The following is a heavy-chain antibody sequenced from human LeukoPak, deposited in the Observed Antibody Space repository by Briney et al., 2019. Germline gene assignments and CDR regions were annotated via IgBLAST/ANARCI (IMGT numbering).Heavy chain of an antibody. D-gene: IGHD3-10*01. CDR1: GFTFSTYA. Sequence: GGSLRLPCAVSGFTFSTYAMTWVRQAPGKGLEWVSVISGSGDRTFNPDSVQGRFTISRDNSKNTLYLQMNSLRGDDTAIYYCAKSQAGVNAPLDYWGQGTLVTVSS. CDR3: AKSQAGVNAPLDY. J-gene: IGHJ4*02. V-gene: IGHV3-23*01. CDR2: ISGSGDRT.